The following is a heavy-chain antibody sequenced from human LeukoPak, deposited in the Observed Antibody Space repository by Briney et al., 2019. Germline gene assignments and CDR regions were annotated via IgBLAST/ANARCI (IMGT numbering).Heavy chain of an antibody. V-gene: IGHV3-74*01. CDR3: ARDAPIRDAFDI. D-gene: IGHD2-21*01. CDR1: GFTFSSYW. J-gene: IGHJ3*02. CDR2: INSDGSST. Sequence: GGSLRLSCAASGFTFSSYWMHWVRQAPGKGLVWVSRINSDGSSTSYADSVKGRFTISRDYAKNTLYLQMNSLRAEDTAVYYCARDAPIRDAFDIWGQGTMVTVSS.